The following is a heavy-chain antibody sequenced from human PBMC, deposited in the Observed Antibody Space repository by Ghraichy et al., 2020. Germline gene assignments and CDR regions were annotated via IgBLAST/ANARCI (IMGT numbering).Heavy chain of an antibody. CDR3: ARGHTYSGSRDY. CDR1: GGSISGYY. D-gene: IGHD5-12*01. J-gene: IGHJ4*02. V-gene: IGHV4-59*01. Sequence: SETLSLTCAVSGGSISGYYWNWIRQPPGKGLEWIGFISDSGSAYYKSSLKSRVTISLDTSSKSFSLKMKSVTAADTAVYYCARGHTYSGSRDYWGQGPLVPLSS. CDR2: ISDSGSA.